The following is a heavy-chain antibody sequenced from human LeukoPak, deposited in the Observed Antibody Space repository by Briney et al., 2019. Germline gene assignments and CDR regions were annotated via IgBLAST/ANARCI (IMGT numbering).Heavy chain of an antibody. CDR1: GYTFTGYY. V-gene: IGHV1-2*02. CDR3: AIYYGPALYSSSGCYTWAY. J-gene: IGHJ4*02. CDR2: INPNTGGT. Sequence: ASVKVSCKAPGYTFTGYYMHWVRQAPGQGLEWMGWINPNTGGTDYAQKFQGRVTMTRDTSISTAYMELSRLGSDDTAVYYCAIYYGPALYSSSGCYTWAYWGQGTLVTVSS. D-gene: IGHD3-22*01.